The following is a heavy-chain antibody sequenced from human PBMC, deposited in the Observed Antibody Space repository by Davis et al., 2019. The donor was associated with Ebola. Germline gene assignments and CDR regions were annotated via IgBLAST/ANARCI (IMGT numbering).Heavy chain of an antibody. D-gene: IGHD5-18*01. CDR3: TTRVTAMGPFDY. CDR2: IKSKTDGGTT. V-gene: IGHV3-15*01. CDR1: GFTFSNAW. Sequence: GESLKISCAASGFTFSNAWMSWVRQAPGKGLEWVGRIKSKTDGGTTDYAAPVKGRFTISRDDSKNTLYLQMNSLKTEDTAVYYCTTRVTAMGPFDYWGQGTLVTVSS. J-gene: IGHJ4*02.